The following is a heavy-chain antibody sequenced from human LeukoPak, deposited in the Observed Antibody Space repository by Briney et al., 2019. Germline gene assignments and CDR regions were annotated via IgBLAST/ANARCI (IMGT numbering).Heavy chain of an antibody. J-gene: IGHJ4*02. CDR1: GFTFSSYE. D-gene: IGHD3-22*01. CDR3: ARDRVSSGSKPTDY. CDR2: ISSSGSTI. V-gene: IGHV3-48*03. Sequence: GGSLRLSCAASGFTFSSYEMNWVRQAPGKGLEWVSYISSSGSTIYYADSVKGRFTISRDNAKNSLYLQMNSLRAEDTAVYYCARDRVSSGSKPTDYWGQGTLVTVSS.